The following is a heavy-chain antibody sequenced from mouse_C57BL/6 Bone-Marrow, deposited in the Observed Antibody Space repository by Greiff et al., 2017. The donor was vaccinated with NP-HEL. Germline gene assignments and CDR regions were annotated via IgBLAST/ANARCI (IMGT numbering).Heavy chain of an antibody. Sequence: QVQLQQSGAELVKPGASVKLSCKASGYTFTEYTIHWVKQRPGQGLEWIGRFYPGSGSMKYNEKFKDKATLTAEKSSSTVYMELSRLTSEDSAVYFCARDGDQSSQAEFAYWGQGTLVTVSA. V-gene: IGHV1-62-2*01. CDR3: ARDGDQSSQAEFAY. CDR2: FYPGSGSM. CDR1: GYTFTEYT. J-gene: IGHJ3*01. D-gene: IGHD3-2*02.